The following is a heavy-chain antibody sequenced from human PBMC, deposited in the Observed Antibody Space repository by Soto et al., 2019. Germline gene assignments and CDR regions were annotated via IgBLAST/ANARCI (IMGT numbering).Heavy chain of an antibody. V-gene: IGHV3-73*01. J-gene: IGHJ4*02. CDR1: GFTFSGSA. CDR2: IRSKANSYAT. Sequence: EVQLVESGGGLVQPGGSLKLSCAASGFTFSGSAMHWVRQASGKGLEWVGRIRSKANSYATAYAASVKGRFTISRDDSKNTAYLQMNSLKTEDTAVYYCTMTTVTTWGYWGQGTLDTVSS. D-gene: IGHD4-17*01. CDR3: TMTTVTTWGY.